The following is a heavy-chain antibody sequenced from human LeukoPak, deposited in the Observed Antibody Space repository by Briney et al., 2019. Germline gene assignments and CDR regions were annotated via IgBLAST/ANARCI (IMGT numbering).Heavy chain of an antibody. D-gene: IGHD6-19*01. CDR3: AKDKGSSGWELYYYYYGMDV. CDR1: GFTFDDYA. Sequence: TGGSLRLSCAASGFTFDDYAMHWVRQAPGKGLEWVSGISWNSGSIGYADSVKGRFTISRDNAKNSLYLQMNSLRAEDTALYYCAKDKGSSGWELYYYYYGMDVWGQGTTVTVSS. CDR2: ISWNSGSI. J-gene: IGHJ6*02. V-gene: IGHV3-9*01.